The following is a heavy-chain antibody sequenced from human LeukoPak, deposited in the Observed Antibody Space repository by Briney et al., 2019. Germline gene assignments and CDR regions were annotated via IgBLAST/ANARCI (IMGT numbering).Heavy chain of an antibody. J-gene: IGHJ4*02. CDR3: ARASTTVPNLLDY. CDR1: GYTFTNYG. CDR2: ISPYNDNT. D-gene: IGHD4-17*01. Sequence: ASVKVSCKASGYTFTNYGLSWVRQAPGQGLEWMGWISPYNDNTNYAQKFQGRVTITADESTSTAYMELSSLRSEDTAVYYCARASTTVPNLLDYWGQGTLVTVSS. V-gene: IGHV1-18*01.